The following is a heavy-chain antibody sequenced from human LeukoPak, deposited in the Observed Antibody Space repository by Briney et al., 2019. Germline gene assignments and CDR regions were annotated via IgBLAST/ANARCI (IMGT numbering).Heavy chain of an antibody. J-gene: IGHJ3*02. CDR2: IIPIFGTA. Sequence: SVKVSCKASGGTFSSYAISWVRQAPGQGLEWMGGIIPIFGTADYAQKFQGRVTITADESTSTAYMELSSLRSEDTAVYYCATSDRGGYEVEEGVAFDIWGQGTMVTVSS. D-gene: IGHD1-26*01. CDR1: GGTFSSYA. CDR3: ATSDRGGYEVEEGVAFDI. V-gene: IGHV1-69*13.